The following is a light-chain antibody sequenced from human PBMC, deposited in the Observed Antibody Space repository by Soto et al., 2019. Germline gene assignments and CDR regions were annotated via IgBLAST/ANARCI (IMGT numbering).Light chain of an antibody. V-gene: IGLV6-57*03. Sequence: NFMLTQPHSVSESPGKTVTISCTRSSGSIASNYVQWYQQSPGSAPTTVIYEDNQRPSGVPDRFSGSIDSSSNSASLTISGLKTEDEADYYCQSYDSSNLWVFGGGTQLTVL. J-gene: IGLJ3*02. CDR2: EDN. CDR3: QSYDSSNLWV. CDR1: SGSIASNY.